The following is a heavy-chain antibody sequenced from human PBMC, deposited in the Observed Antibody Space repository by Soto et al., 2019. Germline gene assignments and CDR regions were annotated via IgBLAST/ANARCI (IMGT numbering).Heavy chain of an antibody. Sequence: EVQLLESGGGLVQPGGSLRLSCAASGFTFSSYAMSWVRQAPGKGLELVSAISGSGGSTYYADSVKGRFTISRDNSKNTLYLQMNSLRAEDTAVYYCAKGGTHYYYYGMDVWGQGTTVTVSS. D-gene: IGHD3-16*01. J-gene: IGHJ6*02. CDR1: GFTFSSYA. V-gene: IGHV3-23*01. CDR3: AKGGTHYYYYGMDV. CDR2: ISGSGGST.